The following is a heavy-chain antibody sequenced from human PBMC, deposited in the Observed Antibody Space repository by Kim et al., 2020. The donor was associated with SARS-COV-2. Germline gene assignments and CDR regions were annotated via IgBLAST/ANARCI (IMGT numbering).Heavy chain of an antibody. J-gene: IGHJ6*02. CDR3: ARDGFFGAFQPPPNSSSWYVSGGRDGMDV. Sequence: GGSLRLSCAASGFTFSSYGMHWVRQAPGKGLEWVAVIWYDGSNKYYADSVKGRFTISRDNSKNTLYLQMNSLRAEDTAVYYCARDGFFGAFQPPPNSSSWYVSGGRDGMDVWGQGTTVTVSS. V-gene: IGHV3-33*08. CDR1: GFTFSSYG. D-gene: IGHD6-13*01. CDR2: IWYDGSNK.